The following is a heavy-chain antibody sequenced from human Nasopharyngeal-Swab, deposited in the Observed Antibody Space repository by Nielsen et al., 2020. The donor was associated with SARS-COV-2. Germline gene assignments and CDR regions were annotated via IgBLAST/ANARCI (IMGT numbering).Heavy chain of an antibody. CDR2: ISSSSSTI. V-gene: IGHV3-48*02. D-gene: IGHD1-26*01. CDR3: ARSTGWELFDY. J-gene: IGHJ4*02. Sequence: VRQAPGKGLEWVSYISSSSSTIYYADSVKGRFTISRDNAKNSLYLQMNGLRDEDTAVYYCARSTGWELFDYWGQGTLVTVSS.